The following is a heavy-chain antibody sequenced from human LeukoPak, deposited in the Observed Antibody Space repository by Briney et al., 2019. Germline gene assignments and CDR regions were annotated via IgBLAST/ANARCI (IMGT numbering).Heavy chain of an antibody. Sequence: GGSLRLSCVASKFTFSSYWMSWVRQAPGKGLEWVAVISYDGSIKYYADSVKGRFTISRDNSKNTLYLQMDTLRAEDSAVYYCAKVYFDILTGYYRGPNFDYWGQGTLVIVSS. J-gene: IGHJ4*02. CDR1: KFTFSSYW. CDR2: ISYDGSIK. D-gene: IGHD3-9*01. CDR3: AKVYFDILTGYYRGPNFDY. V-gene: IGHV3-30*18.